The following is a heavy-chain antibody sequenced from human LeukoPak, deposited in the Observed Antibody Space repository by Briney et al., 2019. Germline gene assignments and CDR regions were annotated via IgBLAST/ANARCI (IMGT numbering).Heavy chain of an antibody. D-gene: IGHD3-3*01. V-gene: IGHV4-39*07. J-gene: IGHJ4*02. CDR1: GGSISSSSYY. CDR3: ARVFFSDFWSGYPYFDY. CDR2: IYYSGST. Sequence: SETLSLTRTVSGGSISSSSYYWGWIRQPPGKGLEWIGSIYYSGSTYYNPSLKSRVTISVDTSQNQFSLKLSSVTAADTAVYYCARVFFSDFWSGYPYFDYWGQGTLVTVSS.